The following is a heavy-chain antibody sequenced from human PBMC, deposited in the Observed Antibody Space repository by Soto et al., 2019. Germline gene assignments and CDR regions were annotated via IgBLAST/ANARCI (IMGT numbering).Heavy chain of an antibody. CDR3: ARHDSSGYYYGGYYFDY. J-gene: IGHJ4*02. CDR1: GGSFSGYY. V-gene: IGHV4-34*01. CDR2: INHSGST. Sequence: SETLSLTCAVYGGSFSGYYWSWIRQPPGKGLEWIGEINHSGSTNYNPSLKSRVTISVDTSKNQFSLKLSSVTAADTAVYYCARHDSSGYYYGGYYFDYWGQGTLVTVSS. D-gene: IGHD3-22*01.